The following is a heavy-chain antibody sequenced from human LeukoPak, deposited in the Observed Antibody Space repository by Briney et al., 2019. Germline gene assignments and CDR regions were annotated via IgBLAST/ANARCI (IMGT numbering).Heavy chain of an antibody. CDR2: IKQDGTGK. CDR1: GFTFSSYW. D-gene: IGHD2-2*01. V-gene: IGHV3-7*01. J-gene: IGHJ6*03. Sequence: PGGSLRLSCAASGFTFSSYWMNWVRQAPGKGLEWVANIKQDGTGKYYVDSVKGRFTISRDNAKSSLYLQMNSLRAEDTAVYYCAGRQYQLLDYYYMDVWGKGTTVTVSS. CDR3: AGRQYQLLDYYYMDV.